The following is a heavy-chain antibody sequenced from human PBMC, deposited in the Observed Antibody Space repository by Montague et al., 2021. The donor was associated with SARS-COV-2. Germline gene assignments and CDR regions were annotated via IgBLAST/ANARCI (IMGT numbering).Heavy chain of an antibody. J-gene: IGHJ4*02. CDR1: GDSVSHDF. CDR3: VSDPAPRGRGTFYDY. CDR2: VYYSRSS. Sequence: SETLSLTCTVSGDSVSHDFWTWIRQPPGKGLEWIGYVYYSRSSSXXPSLTCRVSIAVDTSKNQFSLRLSTVTAADTDIYYCVSDPAPRGRGTFYDYWGQGTLVAVSS. D-gene: IGHD3-16*01. V-gene: IGHV4-59*02.